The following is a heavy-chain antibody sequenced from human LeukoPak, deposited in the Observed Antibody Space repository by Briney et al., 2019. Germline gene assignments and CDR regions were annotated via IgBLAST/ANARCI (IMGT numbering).Heavy chain of an antibody. CDR3: ARGYYDFWSGPYYYYYMDV. Sequence: QPSETLSLTCTVSGGSISSYYWSWIRQPPGKGLEWIGYIYYSGSTNYNPSLKSRVTISVDTSKNQFSLKLSSATAADTAVYYCARGYYDFWSGPYYYYYMDVWGKGTTVTVSS. CDR1: GGSISSYY. J-gene: IGHJ6*03. D-gene: IGHD3-3*01. CDR2: IYYSGST. V-gene: IGHV4-59*01.